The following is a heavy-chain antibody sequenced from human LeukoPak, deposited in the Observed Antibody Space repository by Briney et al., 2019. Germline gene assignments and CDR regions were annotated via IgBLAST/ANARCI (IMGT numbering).Heavy chain of an antibody. CDR1: GFTFSNYW. D-gene: IGHD3-10*01. J-gene: IGHJ4*02. V-gene: IGHV3-7*05. CDR2: IKQDGSDK. CDR3: ARWGGGYD. Sequence: PGGSLRLSCAASGFTFSNYWMGWVRQAPGKGLEWVANIKQDGSDKYYVDSVKGRFTISRDNAKNSLYLQMNSLRAEDTAVYYCARWGGGYDWGQGTLVTVSS.